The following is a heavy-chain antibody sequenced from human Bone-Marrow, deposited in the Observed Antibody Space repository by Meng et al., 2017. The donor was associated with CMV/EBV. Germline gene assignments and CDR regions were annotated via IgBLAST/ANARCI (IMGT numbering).Heavy chain of an antibody. CDR3: ARHGQRSDYADMDV. CDR2: IFYLGST. V-gene: IGHV4-39*01. J-gene: IGHJ6*02. D-gene: IGHD2-2*01. Sequence: ESLKISCTVSGASISSSSHYWAWIRQPPGKGLEWIGNIFYLGSTYSNPSLMSRLTIFVDPSKNQLSLRLSSLTAADTAVYYCARHGQRSDYADMDVWGQGTAVTVSS. CDR1: GASISSSSHY.